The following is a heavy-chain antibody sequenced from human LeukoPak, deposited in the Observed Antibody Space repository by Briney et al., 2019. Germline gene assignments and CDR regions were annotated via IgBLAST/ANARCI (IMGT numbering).Heavy chain of an antibody. D-gene: IGHD2/OR15-2a*01. V-gene: IGHV4-39*07. CDR1: GGSISSSYSY. Sequence: SETLSLTCTVSGGSISSSYSYWGWIRQPPGKGLEWIGNIYYSGSTYYSPSLTSRVTVSVDTSENQFSLKLTSVTAADTAVYYCARAHSIASYYYGVDVWGQGTTVTVSS. CDR2: IYYSGST. CDR3: ARAHSIASYYYGVDV. J-gene: IGHJ6*02.